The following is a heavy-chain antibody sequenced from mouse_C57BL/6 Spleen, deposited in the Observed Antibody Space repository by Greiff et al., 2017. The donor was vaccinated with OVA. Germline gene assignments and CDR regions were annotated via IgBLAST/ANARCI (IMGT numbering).Heavy chain of an antibody. CDR3: ARGITTVPWYFDV. CDR2: IWSGGST. J-gene: IGHJ1*03. D-gene: IGHD1-1*01. Sequence: VKLVESGPGLVQPSQSLSITCTVSGFSLTSYGVHWVRQSPGKGLEWLGVIWSGGSTDYNAAFISRLSISKDNSKSQVFFKMNSLQADDTAIYYCARGITTVPWYFDVWGTGTTVTVSS. CDR1: GFSLTSYG. V-gene: IGHV2-2*01.